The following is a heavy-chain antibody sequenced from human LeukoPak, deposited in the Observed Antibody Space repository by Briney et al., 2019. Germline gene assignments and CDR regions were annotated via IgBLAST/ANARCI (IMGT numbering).Heavy chain of an antibody. CDR1: GFTFSSYW. CDR3: AKDRFLIPGSGYFDY. V-gene: IGHV3-74*01. J-gene: IGHJ4*02. Sequence: QSGGSLRLSCAASGFTFSSYWMNWVRQAPGKGLVWVSRIASDGSSTTYADSVKGRFTISRDNSKNTLYLQMNSLRAEDTAVYYCAKDRFLIPGSGYFDYWGQGTLVTVSS. D-gene: IGHD3-10*01. CDR2: IASDGSST.